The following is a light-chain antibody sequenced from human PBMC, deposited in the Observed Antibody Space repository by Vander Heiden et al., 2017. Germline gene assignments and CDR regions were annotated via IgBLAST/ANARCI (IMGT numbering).Light chain of an antibody. J-gene: IGKJ1*01. CDR2: LGS. CDR3: MQALQTLWT. V-gene: IGKV2-28*01. CDR1: QSLLHSNGYNS. Sequence: DSVMTQSPLSLPVTPGEPASISCRSSQSLLHSNGYNSLDWYLQKPGQSPQLLIYLGSNRASGVPDRFSGSGSGTDFTLKISRVEAEDVGVYYCMQALQTLWTFGQGTKVEI.